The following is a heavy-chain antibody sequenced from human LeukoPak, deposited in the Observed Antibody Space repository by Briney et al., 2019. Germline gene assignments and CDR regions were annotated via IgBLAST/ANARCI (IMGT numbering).Heavy chain of an antibody. D-gene: IGHD2-8*01. CDR3: ATHQGYCTNGVCQLDY. CDR2: IIPIFGTA. Sequence: SVKVSCKASGGTFSSYAISWVRQAPGQGLEWMGGIIPIFGTANYAQKFQGRVTITTDESTSTAYMELSSLRSEGTAVYYCATHQGYCTNGVCQLDYWGQGTLVTVSS. V-gene: IGHV1-69*05. CDR1: GGTFSSYA. J-gene: IGHJ4*02.